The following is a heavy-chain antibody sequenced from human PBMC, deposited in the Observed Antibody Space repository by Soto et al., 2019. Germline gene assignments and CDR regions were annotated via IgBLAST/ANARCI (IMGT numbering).Heavy chain of an antibody. D-gene: IGHD4-17*01. CDR2: LSYDGRNK. CDR1: GFTFSSYA. CDR3: ARDRVVIATVTTYYFYVMDV. J-gene: IGHJ6*02. V-gene: IGHV3-30*04. Sequence: GRSLRLSCAASGFTFSSYAMHLIRQAQGKGLEWVAVLSYDGRNKYYVDSVKGRFTISRDNSKNTLYLQMDSLRAEDTAVYYCARDRVVIATVTTYYFYVMDVWGQGTTVTVS.